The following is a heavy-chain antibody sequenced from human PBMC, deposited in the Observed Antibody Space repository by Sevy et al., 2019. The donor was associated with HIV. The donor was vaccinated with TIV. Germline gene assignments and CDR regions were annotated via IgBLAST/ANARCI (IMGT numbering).Heavy chain of an antibody. V-gene: IGHV3-30*02. CDR3: AKGGSGGIDHYGMDV. J-gene: IGHJ6*02. Sequence: GGSLRLSCAASGFTFDDYAMSWVRQAPGKGLEGVAFIRYDGINKYYVDSVKGRSTISRDNSKDTLYLEMKSLRLEDTAIYYCAKGGSGGIDHYGMDVWGQGTTVTVSS. CDR1: GFTFDDYA. D-gene: IGHD6-25*01. CDR2: IRYDGINK.